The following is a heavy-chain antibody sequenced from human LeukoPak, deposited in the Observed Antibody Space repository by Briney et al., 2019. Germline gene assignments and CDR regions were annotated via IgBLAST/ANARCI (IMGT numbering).Heavy chain of an antibody. CDR2: INPNSGGT. CDR1: GYTFTGYY. D-gene: IGHD2-2*01. CDR3: ATPGYCSRTSCSNWFDP. Sequence: ASVKVSCKASGYTFTGYYTHWVRQAPGQGLEWMGRINPNSGGTNYAQKFQGRVTMTRDTSISTAYMELSRLRSDDTAVYYCATPGYCSRTSCSNWFDPWGQGTLVTVSS. V-gene: IGHV1-2*06. J-gene: IGHJ5*02.